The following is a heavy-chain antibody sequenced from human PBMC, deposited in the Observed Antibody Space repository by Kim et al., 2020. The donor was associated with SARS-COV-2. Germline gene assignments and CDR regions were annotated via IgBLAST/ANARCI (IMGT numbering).Heavy chain of an antibody. J-gene: IGHJ4*02. CDR2: ISTATGNP. CDR3: ARELGIEVAGTRGWPD. V-gene: IGHV7-4-1*02. Sequence: ASVKVSCKASGYTFTTYAMNWVRQAPGQGPEWMGWISTATGNPTYALGFTGRFVFSLDTSVSTAYLQISSLKAEDTAVYYCARELGIEVAGTRGWPDWGQGTLVTVSS. D-gene: IGHD6-19*01. CDR1: GYTFTTYA.